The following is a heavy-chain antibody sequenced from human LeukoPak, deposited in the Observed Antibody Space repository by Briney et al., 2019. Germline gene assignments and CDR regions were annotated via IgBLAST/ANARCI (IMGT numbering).Heavy chain of an antibody. V-gene: IGHV4-59*01. CDR2: IYYSGST. CDR1: GGSISSYY. D-gene: IGHD3-9*01. Sequence: SETLSLTCTVSGGSISSYYWSWIRQPPGKGLEWIGYIYYSGSTNYNPSLKSRVTISVDTSKNHFSLKLSSVTAADTAVYYCARVGRYFDWLPFDYWGQGTLVTVSS. CDR3: ARVGRYFDWLPFDY. J-gene: IGHJ4*02.